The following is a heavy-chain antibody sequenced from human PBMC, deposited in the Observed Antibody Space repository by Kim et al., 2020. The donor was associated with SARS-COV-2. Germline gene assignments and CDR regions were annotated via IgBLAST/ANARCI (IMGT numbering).Heavy chain of an antibody. D-gene: IGHD1-1*01. V-gene: IGHV1-69*01. Sequence: GTANYAQKFQGRVTITADESTSTAYMELSSLRSEDTAVYYCARGTGGMDVWGQGTTVTVSS. CDR3: ARGTGGMDV. CDR2: GTA. J-gene: IGHJ6*02.